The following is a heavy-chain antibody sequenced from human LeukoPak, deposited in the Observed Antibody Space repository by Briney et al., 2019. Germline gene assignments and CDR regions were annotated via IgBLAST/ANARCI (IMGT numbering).Heavy chain of an antibody. CDR3: AREGSIAAFTWFDS. CDR2: VHRNGNS. J-gene: IGHJ5*01. V-gene: IGHV4-4*07. D-gene: IGHD6-6*01. Sequence: SETMSLTCTVSGGTLGDHYWNWIRQTAGKGLERIGRVHRNGNSKYNPSLQSRVTMSVDTSQNQLFLRLTSAIAADTAVYFCAREGSIAAFTWFDSWGQGTLVTVSS. CDR1: GGTLGDHY.